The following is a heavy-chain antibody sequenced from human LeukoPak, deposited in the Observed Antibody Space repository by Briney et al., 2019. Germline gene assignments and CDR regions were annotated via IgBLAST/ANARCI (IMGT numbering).Heavy chain of an antibody. CDR2: IDPSDSHA. D-gene: IGHD2-15*01. Sequence: GESLKISCKGSGYTFTSYWISWVRQMPGKGLEWMGRIDPSDSHASYSPSLQGHVTISADKSINTAYLQWSSLKASDTAMYYCARHDCSGGSCPLAYWGQGTLVTVPS. CDR3: ARHDCSGGSCPLAY. J-gene: IGHJ4*02. CDR1: GYTFTSYW. V-gene: IGHV5-10-1*01.